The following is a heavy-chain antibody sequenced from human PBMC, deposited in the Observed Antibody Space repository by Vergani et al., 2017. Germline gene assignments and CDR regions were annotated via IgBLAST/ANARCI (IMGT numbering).Heavy chain of an antibody. Sequence: VQLVESGGGVVQPGRSLRLSCAASGFTVSSNYMSWVRQAPGKGLEWVAVIYSGGSTYYADSVKGRFTISRDNSKNTLYLQMNSLRAEDTAVYYCARPFGVVIQESDAFDIWGQGTMVTVSS. CDR3: ARPFGVVIQESDAFDI. CDR1: GFTVSSNY. D-gene: IGHD3-3*01. J-gene: IGHJ3*02. V-gene: IGHV3-66*04. CDR2: IYSGGST.